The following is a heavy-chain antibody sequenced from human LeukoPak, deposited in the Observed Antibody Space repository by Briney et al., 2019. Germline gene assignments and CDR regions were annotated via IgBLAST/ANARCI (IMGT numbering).Heavy chain of an antibody. CDR2: IWFDGSKE. CDR1: GFTFTTYG. CDR3: ARDILGSRNYYYYGMDV. Sequence: GGSLRLSCAASGFTFTTYGFHWVRQAPGKGLEWVAVIWFDGSKEYYADSVTGRLTISRDNSKNTLYLQMNSLRAEDTAVYYCARDILGSRNYYYYGMDVWGQGTTVTVSS. D-gene: IGHD1-26*01. J-gene: IGHJ6*02. V-gene: IGHV3-33*01.